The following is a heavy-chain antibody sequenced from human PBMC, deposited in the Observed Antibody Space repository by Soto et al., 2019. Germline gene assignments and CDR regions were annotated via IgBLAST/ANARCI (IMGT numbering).Heavy chain of an antibody. D-gene: IGHD2-21*02. J-gene: IGHJ4*02. Sequence: SVKVSCKASGGTFSSYAISWVRQAPGQGLEWMGGIIPISGTANYAQKFQGRVTITGDKSMSTAYMELSRLRSDDTAVYYCARAWVVVTAPDYWGQGTLVTVSS. CDR3: ARAWVVVTAPDY. CDR2: IIPISGTA. CDR1: GGTFSSYA. V-gene: IGHV1-69*06.